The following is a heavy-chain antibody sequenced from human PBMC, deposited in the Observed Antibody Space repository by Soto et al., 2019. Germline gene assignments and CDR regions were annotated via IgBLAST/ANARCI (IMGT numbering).Heavy chain of an antibody. CDR1: GGSISSSSYY. V-gene: IGHV4-39*01. Sequence: SETLSLTCTVSGGSISSSSYYWGWIRQPPGKGLEWIGSIYYSGSTYYNPSLKSRVTISVDTSKNQFSLKLSSVTAADTAVYYCAKHKWGIADAMAFWGQGTTVPVSS. CDR3: AKHKWGIADAMAF. CDR2: IYYSGST. J-gene: IGHJ6*02. D-gene: IGHD6-13*01.